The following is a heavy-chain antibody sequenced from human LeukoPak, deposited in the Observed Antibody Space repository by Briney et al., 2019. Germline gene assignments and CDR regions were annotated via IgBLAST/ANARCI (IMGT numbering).Heavy chain of an antibody. D-gene: IGHD3-9*01. CDR1: GFXFSSYN. J-gene: IGHJ4*02. Sequence: GGSLRLSCAASGFXFSSYNINWVRQAPGKGLEWVSFMYSGGSTYYADSVKGRFTISRDNSKNTLYLQMNSLRAEDTAVYYCARGPGGYDILTGYYFDYWGQGTLVTVSS. CDR3: ARGPGGYDILTGYYFDY. V-gene: IGHV3-53*01. CDR2: MYSGGST.